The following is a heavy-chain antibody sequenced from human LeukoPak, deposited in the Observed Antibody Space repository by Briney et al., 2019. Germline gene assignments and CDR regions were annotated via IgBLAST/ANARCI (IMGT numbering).Heavy chain of an antibody. J-gene: IGHJ4*02. D-gene: IGHD6-13*01. Sequence: SETLSLTCSVSGDSISSSSCWWGWIRRPPGKGLEWIGTIHSSGSTYYNPPLESRVTISVDTSKNQFSLRLTSVTAADTAVYYCARRTSNWYYFDFWGQGTLVTVSS. CDR3: ARRTSNWYYFDF. V-gene: IGHV4-39*01. CDR1: GDSISSSSCW. CDR2: IHSSGST.